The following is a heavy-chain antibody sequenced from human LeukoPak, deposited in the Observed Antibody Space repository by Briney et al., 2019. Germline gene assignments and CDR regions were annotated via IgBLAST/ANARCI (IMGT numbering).Heavy chain of an antibody. CDR1: GYSLTDYW. Sequence: GESLKISWKGSGYSLTDYWIGWVRQVPGKGLEWVGIIYPGDSDIRYSPSFQGQVTISADKSISTAYLHWSSLKASDTAMYYCASPVYSGSSPFHHWGQGTLVTVSS. V-gene: IGHV5-51*01. CDR3: ASPVYSGSSPFHH. CDR2: IYPGDSDI. D-gene: IGHD1-26*01. J-gene: IGHJ1*01.